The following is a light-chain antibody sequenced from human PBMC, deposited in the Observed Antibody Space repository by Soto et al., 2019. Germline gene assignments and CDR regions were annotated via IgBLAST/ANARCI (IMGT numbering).Light chain of an antibody. V-gene: IGLV2-8*01. CDR3: LSYAGSSIWV. CDR1: SSDVGAYNY. J-gene: IGLJ3*02. Sequence: QSALTQPPSASGSPGQSVTISCTGTSSDVGAYNYVSWYQQHPGKAPKLMIYDVSKRPSGVPDRFSGSKSGNTASLTVSGLQAEDEAEVYCLSYAGSSIWVFGGGTTLTVL. CDR2: DVS.